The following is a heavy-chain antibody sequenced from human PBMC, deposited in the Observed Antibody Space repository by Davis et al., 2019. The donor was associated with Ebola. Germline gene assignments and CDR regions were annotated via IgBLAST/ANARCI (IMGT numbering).Heavy chain of an antibody. D-gene: IGHD5-12*01. CDR2: ISYDGSNK. Sequence: PGGSLRLSCAASGFTFSSYGMHWVRQAPGKGLEWVAVISYDGSNKYYADSVKGRFTISRDNSKNTLYLQMNSLRAEDTAVYYCAKAILWLPTPIDYWGQGTLVTVSS. CDR1: GFTFSSYG. CDR3: AKAILWLPTPIDY. V-gene: IGHV3-30*18. J-gene: IGHJ4*02.